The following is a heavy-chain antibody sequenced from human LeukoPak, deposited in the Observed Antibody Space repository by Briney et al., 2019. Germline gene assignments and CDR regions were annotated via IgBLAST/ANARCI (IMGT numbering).Heavy chain of an antibody. CDR2: IYTSGST. CDR1: GGSISSYY. Sequence: SETLSLTCTVSGGSISSYYWSWIRQPAGKGLEWIGRIYTSGSTNYNPSLKSRVTMSVDTSKNQFSLKLSSVTAADTAVYYCASHGTRDSSGYYPNDYWGLGTLVTVSS. J-gene: IGHJ4*02. CDR3: ASHGTRDSSGYYPNDY. V-gene: IGHV4-4*07. D-gene: IGHD3-22*01.